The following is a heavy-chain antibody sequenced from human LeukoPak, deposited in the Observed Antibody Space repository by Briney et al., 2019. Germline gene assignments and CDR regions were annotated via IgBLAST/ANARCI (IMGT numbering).Heavy chain of an antibody. CDR1: GFTFSRHA. D-gene: IGHD6-19*01. CDR3: AKFLAGVAVAGTDFDY. J-gene: IGHJ4*02. V-gene: IGHV3-23*01. Sequence: GGSLRLSCSASGFTFSRHAMNWVRQPPGKGLEWVSGMSGSGSGGSTYYADSVKGRFTISRDNSKNTLYLQMNSLRAEDTAVYYCAKFLAGVAVAGTDFDYWGQGTLVAVSS. CDR2: MSGSGSGGST.